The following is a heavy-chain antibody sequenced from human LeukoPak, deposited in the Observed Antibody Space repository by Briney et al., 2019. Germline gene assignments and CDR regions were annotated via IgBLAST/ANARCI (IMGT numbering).Heavy chain of an antibody. CDR2: ISGSGGST. J-gene: IGHJ4*02. Sequence: GGSLRLSCAASGFTFSSYAMSWVRQAPGKGLEWVSGISGSGGSTYYADSVKGRFTISRDNSKNTEYLQMSSLRAEDTAVYYCARTTYGDYWGQGTLVTVSS. CDR3: ARTTYGDY. V-gene: IGHV3-23*01. D-gene: IGHD1-1*01. CDR1: GFTFSSYA.